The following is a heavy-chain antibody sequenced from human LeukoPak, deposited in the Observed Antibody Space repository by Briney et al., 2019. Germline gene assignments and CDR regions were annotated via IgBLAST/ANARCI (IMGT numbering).Heavy chain of an antibody. CDR2: IYFDRST. CDR3: ARAPGTTLHYGGLDV. CDR1: GFTVSSNY. D-gene: IGHD4-17*01. V-gene: IGHV3-66*01. Sequence: PGGSLRLSCVASGFTVSSNYMTWVRQAPGKGLEWVSVIYFDRSTYYADSVKGRFTISRDDSKNTLFLQMSYLRAEDTAVYYCARAPGTTLHYGGLDVWGQGTTVTVPS. J-gene: IGHJ6*02.